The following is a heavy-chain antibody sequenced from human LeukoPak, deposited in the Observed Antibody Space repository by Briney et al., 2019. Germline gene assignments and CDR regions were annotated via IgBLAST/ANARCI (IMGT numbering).Heavy chain of an antibody. CDR2: IKQDGSET. D-gene: IGHD3-10*01. CDR1: GFTFSSYS. J-gene: IGHJ4*02. V-gene: IGHV3-7*01. CDR3: ARWIGGFDY. Sequence: GGSLRLSCAASGFTFSSYSMNWVRQTPGKGLEWVANIKQDGSETYYVDSVEGRFTISRDNAKNSLYLQMNSLRAENTAVYYCARWIGGFDYWGQGALFTVSS.